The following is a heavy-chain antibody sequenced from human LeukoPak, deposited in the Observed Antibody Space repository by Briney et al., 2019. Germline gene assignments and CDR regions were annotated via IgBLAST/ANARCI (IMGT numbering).Heavy chain of an antibody. D-gene: IGHD2-2*01. V-gene: IGHV1-8*01. CDR3: ARGGTRYCASTSCSDCYYYGVDV. CDR1: GYTFINYD. Sequence: ASVKVSCKASGYTFINYDINWVRQAYGQGLEWMGWMYPNSANTGYAQKFQGRVTMTTNTSINTAYMELSSLRSEDTALYYCARGGTRYCASTSCSDCYYYGVDVWGQGTTVTVSS. J-gene: IGHJ6*02. CDR2: MYPNSANT.